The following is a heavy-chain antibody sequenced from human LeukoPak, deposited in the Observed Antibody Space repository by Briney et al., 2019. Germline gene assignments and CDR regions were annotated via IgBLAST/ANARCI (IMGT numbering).Heavy chain of an antibody. CDR2: ISASDGGRYFAGS. CDR3: AAQWYDSRGFQHSDY. CDR1: GFAFDEHG. D-gene: IGHD3-22*01. Sequence: PGGSLRLSCTASGFAFDEHGMTWVRQAPGKGLEWVSSISASDGGRYFAGSYYADSVKGRFTISRDKSMSTLFLQMSSLRAEDTAVYYCAAQWYDSRGFQHSDYWGQGTLVTVSS. V-gene: IGHV3-23*01. J-gene: IGHJ4*02.